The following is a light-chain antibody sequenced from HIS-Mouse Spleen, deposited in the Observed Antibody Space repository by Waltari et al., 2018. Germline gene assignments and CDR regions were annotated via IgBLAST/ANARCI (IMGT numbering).Light chain of an antibody. Sequence: QSALTQPRSVSGSPGQSVPISCTGTSSDVGGHNYVSWYQQHPGKAPKLMIYDVRKRPSGVPDRFSGSKSGNTASLTISGLQAEDEADYYCCSYAGSYTFVFGGGTKLTVL. J-gene: IGLJ2*01. CDR1: SSDVGGHNY. V-gene: IGLV2-11*01. CDR3: CSYAGSYTFV. CDR2: DVR.